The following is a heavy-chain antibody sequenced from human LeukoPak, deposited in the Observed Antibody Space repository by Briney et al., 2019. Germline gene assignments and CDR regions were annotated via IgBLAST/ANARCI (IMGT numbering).Heavy chain of an antibody. J-gene: IGHJ4*02. CDR2: RSYDESNI. D-gene: IGHD2/OR15-2a*01. V-gene: IGHV3-30*18. CDR3: AKAPHSVLLLNDF. Sequence: GGSLRLSCAPSGFSLSSNGIYWGRHAPGKGLGWVSVRSYDESNIDAADSVKGRFTISRDKSKNTLYLQMNSLRADDTAVYYCAKAPHSVLLLNDFWGQGTLVTVSS. CDR1: GFSLSSNG.